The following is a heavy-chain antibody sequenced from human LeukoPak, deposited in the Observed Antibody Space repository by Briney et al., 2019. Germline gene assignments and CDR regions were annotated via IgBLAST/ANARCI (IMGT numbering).Heavy chain of an antibody. Sequence: GGSLRLSRAASGFTFSSYAMSWVRQAPGKGLEWVSAISGSGGSTYYADSVKGRFTISRDNSKNTLYLQMNSLRAEDTAVYYCAKSMQWSSPRDSDYWGQGTLVTVSS. V-gene: IGHV3-23*01. CDR1: GFTFSSYA. CDR2: ISGSGGST. D-gene: IGHD6-19*01. CDR3: AKSMQWSSPRDSDY. J-gene: IGHJ4*02.